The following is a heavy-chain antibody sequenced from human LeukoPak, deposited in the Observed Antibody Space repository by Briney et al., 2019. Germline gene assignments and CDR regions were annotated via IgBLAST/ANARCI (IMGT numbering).Heavy chain of an antibody. Sequence: GGSLRLSCAASGFTFSSYAMSWVRQAPGKGLEWVSGISGSGSSTYYADSVKGRFNISRDNSKNMVYLQMNRLRADDTALYHCAKEGYASSWYRFDYWGQGTLVTVSS. D-gene: IGHD6-13*01. V-gene: IGHV3-23*01. CDR2: ISGSGSST. CDR1: GFTFSSYA. J-gene: IGHJ4*02. CDR3: AKEGYASSWYRFDY.